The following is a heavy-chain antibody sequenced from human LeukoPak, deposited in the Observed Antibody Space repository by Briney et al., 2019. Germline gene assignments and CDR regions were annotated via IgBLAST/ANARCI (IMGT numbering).Heavy chain of an antibody. CDR2: IIPILGIA. J-gene: IGHJ4*02. CDR3: ARRGGSGQDFDY. CDR1: GGTFSSYA. D-gene: IGHD6-19*01. V-gene: IGHV1-69*04. Sequence: ASVKASCKASGGTFSSYAISWVRQAPGQGLEWMGRIIPILGIANYAQKFQGRVTITADKSTSTAYMELRSLRSDDTAVYYCARRGGSGQDFDYWGQGTLVTVSS.